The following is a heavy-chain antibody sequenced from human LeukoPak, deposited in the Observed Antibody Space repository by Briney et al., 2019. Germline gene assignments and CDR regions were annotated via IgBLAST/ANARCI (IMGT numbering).Heavy chain of an antibody. CDR2: IYYSGST. Sequence: SETLSLTCTVSGGSISSSSYYWGWIRQPPGKGLEWIGSIYYSGSTYYNPSLRSRVTISVDTSKNQFSLKLSSVTAADTAVYYCARLNGYSTNTIDYWGQGTLVTVSS. J-gene: IGHJ4*02. V-gene: IGHV4-39*07. CDR1: GGSISSSSYY. D-gene: IGHD5-18*01. CDR3: ARLNGYSTNTIDY.